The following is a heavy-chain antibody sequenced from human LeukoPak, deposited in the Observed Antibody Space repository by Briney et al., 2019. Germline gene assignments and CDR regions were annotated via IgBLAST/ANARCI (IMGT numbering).Heavy chain of an antibody. V-gene: IGHV1-2*02. J-gene: IGHJ6*03. D-gene: IGHD1-14*01. CDR1: GYTFTGYY. Sequence: ASVKVSCKASGYTFTGYYMHWVRQAPGQGLEWMGLTNPNSGGTNYAQKFQGRVTMTRDTSISTAYMELSRLRSDDTAVYYCARENRAVYYYYHYYMDVWGKGTRSPSP. CDR2: TNPNSGGT. CDR3: ARENRAVYYYYHYYMDV.